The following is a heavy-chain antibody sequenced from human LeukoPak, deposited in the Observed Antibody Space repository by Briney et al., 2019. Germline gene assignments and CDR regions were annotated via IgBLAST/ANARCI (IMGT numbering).Heavy chain of an antibody. CDR2: IYYSGST. V-gene: IGHV4-59*12. D-gene: IGHD2-2*01. Sequence: PSETLSLTCSVSGGSISSYYWSWIRQPPGKGLEWIGYIYYSGSTNYNPSLKSRVTISVDTSKNQFSLRLSSVTAADTAVYYCAREPPYCSSTSCRPFHYYMDVWGKGTTVTVSS. J-gene: IGHJ6*03. CDR1: GGSISSYY. CDR3: AREPPYCSSTSCRPFHYYMDV.